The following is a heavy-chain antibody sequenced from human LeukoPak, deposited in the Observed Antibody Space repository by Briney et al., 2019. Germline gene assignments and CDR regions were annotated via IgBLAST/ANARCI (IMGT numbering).Heavy chain of an antibody. J-gene: IGHJ4*02. CDR2: ISSSSSYI. Sequence: GGSLRLSCAASVFTFSSYSMNWVRQAPGKGLEWVSSISSSSSYIYYADSVKGRFTISRDNAKNSLYLQMNSLRAEDTAVYYCARAFNSGWYRYVLDYWGQGTLVTVSS. CDR1: VFTFSSYS. V-gene: IGHV3-21*01. D-gene: IGHD6-19*01. CDR3: ARAFNSGWYRYVLDY.